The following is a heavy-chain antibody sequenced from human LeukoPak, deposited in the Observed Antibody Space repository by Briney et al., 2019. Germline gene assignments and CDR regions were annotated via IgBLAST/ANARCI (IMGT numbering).Heavy chain of an antibody. V-gene: IGHV1-2*02. J-gene: IGHJ4*02. D-gene: IGHD3-22*01. CDR1: GYTFTDYY. CDR3: ASVRSSASYHDAFDY. Sequence: GASVTVSFKASGYTFTDYYMQWVRQAPGQGGEGMGWINPNSGGTNYAQKFQGRITMTRDTSISTAYMELNRLTSDDTAAYYCASVRSSASYHDAFDYWGQGTQVTVSS. CDR2: INPNSGGT.